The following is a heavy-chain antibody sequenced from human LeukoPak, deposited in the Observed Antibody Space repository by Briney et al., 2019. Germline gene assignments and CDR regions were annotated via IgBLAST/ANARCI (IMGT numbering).Heavy chain of an antibody. Sequence: PGGYLRLSCAASGFTFSTYAMSWVRQAPGKGLEWVSSITDSGSGTYYADSVKGPFTISRDNSKNTLYLQMNSLRAEDTAVYYCAKRAIVAAVKYFDYWGQGTLVTVSS. CDR3: AKRAIVAAVKYFDY. V-gene: IGHV3-23*01. D-gene: IGHD6-13*01. CDR1: GFTFSTYA. J-gene: IGHJ4*02. CDR2: ITDSGSGT.